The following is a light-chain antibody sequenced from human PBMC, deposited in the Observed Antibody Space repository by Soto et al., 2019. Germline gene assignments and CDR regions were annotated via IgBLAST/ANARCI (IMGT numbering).Light chain of an antibody. Sequence: DIQMTQSPSSLSSSIGDRVTITCRASQNIRNYLNWYQQKPGQAPTLLISASSYLRGGVPSRFRGSVSGTEFTLTISSMQPEDFATYYCQQCHTLPYTFGHGPNLGI. CDR1: QNIRNY. J-gene: IGKJ2*01. CDR3: QQCHTLPYT. V-gene: IGKV1-39*01. CDR2: ASS.